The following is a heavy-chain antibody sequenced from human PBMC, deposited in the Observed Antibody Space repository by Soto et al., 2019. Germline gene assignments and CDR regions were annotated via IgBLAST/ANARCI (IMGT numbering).Heavy chain of an antibody. J-gene: IGHJ6*02. CDR3: AKDRPGIAAAGTKGSMDYYYYGMDV. Sequence: GGSLRLSCAASGFTFSSYAMSWVRQAPGKGLEWVSAISGSGGSTYYADSVKGRFTISRDNSKNTLYLQMNSLRAEDTAVYYCAKDRPGIAAAGTKGSMDYYYYGMDVWGQGTTVTVSS. D-gene: IGHD6-13*01. CDR1: GFTFSSYA. CDR2: ISGSGGST. V-gene: IGHV3-23*01.